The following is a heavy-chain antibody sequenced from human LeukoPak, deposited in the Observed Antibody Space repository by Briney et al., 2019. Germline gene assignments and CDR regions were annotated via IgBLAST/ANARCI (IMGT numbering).Heavy chain of an antibody. CDR2: IWYDGKNK. Sequence: PGGSLRLSCAASGVSFSTYGLHWVRQAPGKGLEWVAVIWYDGKNKYYADSVKGRFTISRDNSKNTLYLQMTSLRAEDTAVYYCARDGYTSSFLDYWGQGTLVTVSS. J-gene: IGHJ4*02. CDR1: GVSFSTYG. V-gene: IGHV3-33*01. D-gene: IGHD5-24*01. CDR3: ARDGYTSSFLDY.